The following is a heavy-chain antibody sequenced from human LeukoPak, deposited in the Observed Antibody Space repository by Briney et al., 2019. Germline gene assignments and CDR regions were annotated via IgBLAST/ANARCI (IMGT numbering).Heavy chain of an antibody. V-gene: IGHV1-8*01. CDR1: GYTFTNYD. Sequence: ASVKVSCKASGYTFTNYDISWVRQATGQGLEWMGWMNPNSGDADYAEKFKGRVTMTRDTSTGTAYMELTSLTSDDTAIFYCARTGMGGNVWIDSWGQGTLVTVSS. CDR2: MNPNSGDA. D-gene: IGHD1-26*01. J-gene: IGHJ5*01. CDR3: ARTGMGGNVWIDS.